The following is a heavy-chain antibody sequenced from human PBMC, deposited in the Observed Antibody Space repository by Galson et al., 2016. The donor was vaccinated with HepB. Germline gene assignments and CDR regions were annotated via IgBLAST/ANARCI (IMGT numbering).Heavy chain of an antibody. CDR2: ITANGDTT. CDR3: MSPYYGDYKNF. V-gene: IGHV3-64D*06. CDR1: GFTFRDYS. J-gene: IGHJ4*02. D-gene: IGHD4-17*01. Sequence: SLRLSCAVSGFTFRDYSMHWVRQAPGKRLEYVSAITANGDTTYYADSVQGRFTISRDNSKNTFYLQMTSLSSEDTAVYYCMSPYYGDYKNFWGRGTLVTVSS.